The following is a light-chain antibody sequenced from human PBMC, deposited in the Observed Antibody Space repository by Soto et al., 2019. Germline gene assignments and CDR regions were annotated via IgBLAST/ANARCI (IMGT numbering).Light chain of an antibody. J-gene: IGKJ4*01. Sequence: DIQLTQSPSFLSASLGDRVTITCRASQGIGSYLAWYQQKPGKAPRLLIYAASTLQSGVPSRFSGSGSDTEFTLTISSLQPEDVATYYCQQLNNYPLTFGGGTKVDIK. V-gene: IGKV1-9*01. CDR1: QGIGSY. CDR3: QQLNNYPLT. CDR2: AAS.